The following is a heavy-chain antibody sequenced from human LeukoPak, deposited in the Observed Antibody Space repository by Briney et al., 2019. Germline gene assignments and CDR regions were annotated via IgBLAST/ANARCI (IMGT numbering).Heavy chain of an antibody. CDR2: ISGSGGST. CDR1: GFTFSSYA. J-gene: IGHJ4*02. Sequence: PGGSLRLSCAASGFTFSSYAMSWVRQAPGKGLEWVSAISGSGGSTYYADSVKGRFTISRDNSKNTLYLQTNSLRAEDTAVYYCAKDGHYYDSSGYYYSDYWGQGTLVTVSS. V-gene: IGHV3-23*01. CDR3: AKDGHYYDSSGYYYSDY. D-gene: IGHD3-22*01.